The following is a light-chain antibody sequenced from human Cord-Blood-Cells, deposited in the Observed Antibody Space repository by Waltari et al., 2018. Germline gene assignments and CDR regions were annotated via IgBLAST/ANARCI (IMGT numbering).Light chain of an antibody. CDR3: QQYNNWPLT. CDR2: GAS. Sequence: EIVMTQSPATLSVSPGERATLSCRASQSVSKNLAWYQQKPGQAPRLLIYGASTRATGIPASFSGSGSETEFTLTISSLQSEDFAVYYCQQYNNWPLTFGGGTKVEIK. V-gene: IGKV3-15*01. J-gene: IGKJ4*01. CDR1: QSVSKN.